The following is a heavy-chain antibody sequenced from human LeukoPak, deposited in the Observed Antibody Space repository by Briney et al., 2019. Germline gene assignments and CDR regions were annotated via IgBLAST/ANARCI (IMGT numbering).Heavy chain of an antibody. CDR3: ARTLRMTMVRGLPFDY. Sequence: SETLSLTCTVSGGSISSGGYYWSWIRPHPGKGLEWIGYIYYSGSTYYNPSLKSRVTISVDTSKNQFSLKLSSVTAADTAVYYCARTLRMTMVRGLPFDYWGQGTLFTVSS. D-gene: IGHD3-10*01. CDR1: GGSISSGGYY. V-gene: IGHV4-31*03. CDR2: IYYSGST. J-gene: IGHJ4*02.